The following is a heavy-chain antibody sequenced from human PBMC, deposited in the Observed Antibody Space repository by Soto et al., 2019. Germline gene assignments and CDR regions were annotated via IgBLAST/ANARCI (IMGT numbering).Heavy chain of an antibody. J-gene: IGHJ4*02. Sequence: EVRVLDSGGGLVQPGGSLRLSCAASGFTFNNYAMNWVRQAPGKGLEWVATISGTGGSTYYADSVKGRFTISRDNSKNTLYLQRNSLRVEDTAVYYCAKDRLGGNFDYWGQGTQVTVSS. CDR1: GFTFNNYA. V-gene: IGHV3-23*01. CDR3: AKDRLGGNFDY. CDR2: ISGTGGST.